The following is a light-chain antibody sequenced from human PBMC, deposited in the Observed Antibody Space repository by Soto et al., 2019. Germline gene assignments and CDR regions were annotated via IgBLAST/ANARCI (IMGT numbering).Light chain of an antibody. CDR2: AAS. Sequence: EVVLTQSPGTVSLSPGERATLSCRASQSVTSNYLAWYQQKPGQAPRLLIYAASSRATGIPDRFSGSGSGTDFSFTISRLEPEDCAVYYCQQYGSSLTWTFGQGTKVEIK. CDR3: QQYGSSLTWT. CDR1: QSVTSNY. J-gene: IGKJ1*01. V-gene: IGKV3-20*01.